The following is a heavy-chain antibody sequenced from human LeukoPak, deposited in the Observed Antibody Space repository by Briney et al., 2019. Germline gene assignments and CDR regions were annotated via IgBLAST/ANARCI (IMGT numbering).Heavy chain of an antibody. V-gene: IGHV3-23*01. Sequence: PGGSLRLSCAASGFTFRSYAMSWVREAPGKGLEWVSAISGSGGSTYYADSVKGRFTISRDNSKNTLYLQMNSLRAEDTAVYYCAKGARIAAARAHFDYWGQGTLVTVSS. J-gene: IGHJ4*02. D-gene: IGHD6-13*01. CDR1: GFTFRSYA. CDR2: ISGSGGST. CDR3: AKGARIAAARAHFDY.